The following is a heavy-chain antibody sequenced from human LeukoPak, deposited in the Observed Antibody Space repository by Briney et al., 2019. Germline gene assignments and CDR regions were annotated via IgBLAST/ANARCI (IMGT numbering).Heavy chain of an antibody. CDR2: IYYSGST. CDR1: GGSFSGYY. J-gene: IGHJ4*02. CDR3: ARGGLLVDY. Sequence: SETLSLTCAVYGGSFSGYYWSWIRQPPGKGLEWIGYIYYSGSTNYNPSLKSRVTISVDTSKNQFSLKLSSVTAADTAVYYCARGGLLVDYWGQGTLVTVSS. D-gene: IGHD3-10*01. V-gene: IGHV4-59*01.